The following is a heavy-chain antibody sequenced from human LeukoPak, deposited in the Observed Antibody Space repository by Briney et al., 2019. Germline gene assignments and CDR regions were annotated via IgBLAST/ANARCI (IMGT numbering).Heavy chain of an antibody. CDR1: GFNFHDYA. CDR3: AKDYNPLYGDHPDY. D-gene: IGHD4-17*01. CDR2: ISGVGGSA. J-gene: IGHJ4*02. Sequence: GGSLRLSCAASGFNFHDYAMHWVRQAPGKGLEWLSLISGVGGSAYYADSMKGRFTISRDNSKDSLYLQMNSLRTEDTALYYCAKDYNPLYGDHPDYWGQGTLVTVSS. V-gene: IGHV3-43*02.